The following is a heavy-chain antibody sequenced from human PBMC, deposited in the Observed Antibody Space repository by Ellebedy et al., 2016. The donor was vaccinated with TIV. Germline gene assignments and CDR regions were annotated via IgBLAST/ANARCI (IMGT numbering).Heavy chain of an antibody. CDR1: GLDFKNYA. J-gene: IGHJ6*02. D-gene: IGHD2/OR15-2a*01. CDR3: ALRTPQNSPYYYAMDV. Sequence: PGGSLRLSCEAPGLDFKNYAMNWVRQAPGKGLEWVASIIGSGSRAHCADSVTGRFTISTDNSKNTVSLEMKSLGVENPAVYYCALRTPQNSPYYYAMDVWGQGTTVTVAS. CDR2: IIGSGSRA. V-gene: IGHV3-23*01.